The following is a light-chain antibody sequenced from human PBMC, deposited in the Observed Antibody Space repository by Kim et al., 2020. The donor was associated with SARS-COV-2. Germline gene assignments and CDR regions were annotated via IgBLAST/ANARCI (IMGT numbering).Light chain of an antibody. J-gene: IGLJ2*01. CDR2: DTT. CDR3: LLYYSGARF. V-gene: IGLV7-46*01. Sequence: QAVVTQEPSLTVSPGGTVTLTFGSSTGAVTSGHYPYWFQQKPGQAPRTLIYDTTNKHSWTPSRFSASLLGVKAARTLSGAQPEDEAEYYCLLYYSGARFFCGGTQLTVL. CDR1: TGAVTSGHY.